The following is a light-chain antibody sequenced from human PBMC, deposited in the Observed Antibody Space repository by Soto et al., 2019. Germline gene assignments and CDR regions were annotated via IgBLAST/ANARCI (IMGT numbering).Light chain of an antibody. Sequence: QSALTQPASVSGSPGQSITISCTGTSSDVGGYNYVSWYQQYPGKAPKLMIYGVTNRPSGVSNRFSGSKTGNTASLTISGLQAEDEAYYYCSSYTSSSTFVVFGGGTQLTVL. V-gene: IGLV2-14*01. CDR2: GVT. CDR1: SSDVGGYNY. J-gene: IGLJ2*01. CDR3: SSYTSSSTFVV.